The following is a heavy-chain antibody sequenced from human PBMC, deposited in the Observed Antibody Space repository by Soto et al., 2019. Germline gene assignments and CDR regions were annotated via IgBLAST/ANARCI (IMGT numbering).Heavy chain of an antibody. Sequence: SETLSLTCTVSGGSFSSSAYYWGWIRQPPGKGLEWIGSFYSSGSTHYNPSLQSRLTISVDTSKNQFSLKLNSVTAADTAVYYCASCSGAAFYGLDVWGQGTTVTVSS. CDR3: ASCSGAAFYGLDV. D-gene: IGHD2-15*01. CDR1: GGSFSSSAYY. V-gene: IGHV4-39*01. J-gene: IGHJ6*02. CDR2: FYSSGST.